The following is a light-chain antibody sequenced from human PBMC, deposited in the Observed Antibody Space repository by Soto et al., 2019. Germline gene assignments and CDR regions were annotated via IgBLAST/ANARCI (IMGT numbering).Light chain of an antibody. CDR3: SSYAGSNNFCV. CDR2: EVS. CDR1: SSDVGGYNY. V-gene: IGLV2-8*01. J-gene: IGLJ1*01. Sequence: QSVLAQPPSASGSPGQSVTVSCTGTSSDVGGYNYVSWYQQHPGKAPKLIIYEVSERPSGVPDRFSGSKSGDTASLTVSGLQAEDEADYDCSSYAGSNNFCVFGTGTNVTV.